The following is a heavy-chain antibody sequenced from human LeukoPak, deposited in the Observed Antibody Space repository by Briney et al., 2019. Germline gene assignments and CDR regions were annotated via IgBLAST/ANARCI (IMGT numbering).Heavy chain of an antibody. V-gene: IGHV3-21*01. CDR3: ARGRGYYDSSGYFGY. CDR2: ISSSSSYI. D-gene: IGHD3-22*01. CDR1: GFTFSSYS. Sequence: PGGSLRLSCAASGFTFSSYSMNWVRQAPGKGLEWVSSISSSSSYIYYADSVKGRFTISRDNAKNSLYLQMNSLRAEDTAVYYCARGRGYYDSSGYFGYWGQGTLVTVSS. J-gene: IGHJ4*02.